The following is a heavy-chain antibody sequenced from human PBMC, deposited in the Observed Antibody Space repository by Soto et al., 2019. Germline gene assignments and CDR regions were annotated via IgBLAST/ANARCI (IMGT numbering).Heavy chain of an antibody. J-gene: IGHJ6*02. CDR2: IIPIFGTA. CDR1: GGTFSSYA. D-gene: IGHD3-22*01. CDR3: ARSRLVVVTSLYYYGMDV. V-gene: IGHV1-69*01. Sequence: QVQLVQSGAEVKKPGSSVKVSCKASGGTFSSYAISWVRQAPGQGLEWMGGIIPIFGTANYAQKFQGRVTITADESTSTAYMELSSLRSEDTAVYYCARSRLVVVTSLYYYGMDVWGQGTTVTVSS.